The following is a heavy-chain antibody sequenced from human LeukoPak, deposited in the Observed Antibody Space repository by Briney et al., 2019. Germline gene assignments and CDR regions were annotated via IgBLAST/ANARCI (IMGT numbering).Heavy chain of an antibody. CDR1: GDSITSYY. V-gene: IGHV4-59*12. J-gene: IGHJ5*02. CDR3: ATRADWFDP. Sequence: LSLTCSVSGDSITSYYWGWIRQPPGRGLEWIGYVFHSGVTNYNPSLKSRVTLSLDTSKNQFSLKLKSVTAADTAVYFCATRADWFDPWGQGTLVTVSS. CDR2: VFHSGVT.